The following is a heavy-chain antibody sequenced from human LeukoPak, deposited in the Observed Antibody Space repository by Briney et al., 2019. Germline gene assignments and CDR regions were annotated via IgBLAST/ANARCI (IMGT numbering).Heavy chain of an antibody. J-gene: IGHJ4*02. CDR1: GITLSNYG. Sequence: GGSLRLSCAVSGITLSNYGMSWVRQAPGKGLEWVAGISDSGGSTNYADSVKGRFTISRDNPKNTLYLQMNSLRAEDTAVYFCAKRGVVIRVVLVGFHKEAYYFDSWGQGALVTVSS. CDR2: ISDSGGST. D-gene: IGHD3-10*01. V-gene: IGHV3-23*01. CDR3: AKRGVVIRVVLVGFHKEAYYFDS.